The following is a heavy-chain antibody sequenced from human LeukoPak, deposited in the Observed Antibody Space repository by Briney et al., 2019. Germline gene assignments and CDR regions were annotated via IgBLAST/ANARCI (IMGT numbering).Heavy chain of an antibody. CDR1: GFTPSSYG. J-gene: IGHJ5*02. D-gene: IGHD2-15*01. Sequence: GRTLSPSCAVSGFTPSSYGTDGVRHAPGKGLEWVAFIRYDGSNKYYADSVKSRFTISRDNSKNTLYLQMNSLRAEDTAVYYCAKDKEYCSGGSCYGGRFDPWGQGTLVTVSS. CDR3: AKDKEYCSGGSCYGGRFDP. V-gene: IGHV3-30*02. CDR2: IRYDGSNK.